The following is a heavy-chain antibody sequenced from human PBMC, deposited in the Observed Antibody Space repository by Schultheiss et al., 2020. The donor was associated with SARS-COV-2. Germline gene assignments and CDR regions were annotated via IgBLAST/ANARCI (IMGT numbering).Heavy chain of an antibody. J-gene: IGHJ4*02. V-gene: IGHV4-39*07. CDR2: IYHSGST. CDR3: ARDIAAFDY. D-gene: IGHD6-6*01. CDR1: GGSISSGSYY. Sequence: SETLSLTCTVSGGSISSGSYYWSWIRQPPGKGLEWIGSIYHSGSTYYNPSLKSRVTISVDTSKNQFSLKLSSVTAADTAVYYCARDIAAFDYWGQGTLVTVSS.